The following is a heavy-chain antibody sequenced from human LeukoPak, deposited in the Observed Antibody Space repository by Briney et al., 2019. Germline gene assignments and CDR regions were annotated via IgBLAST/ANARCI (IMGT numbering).Heavy chain of an antibody. CDR3: AKSSYYDSSGYYREYYFDY. V-gene: IGHV3-23*01. Sequence: GGSLRLSCAASGFSFSTYAMSWVRQAPGKGLEWVSSITGSGGSTYYADSVKGRVTVSRDNSKSTLYLQMNSLRAEDMAVYYCAKSSYYDSSGYYREYYFDYWGQGTLVTVSS. CDR2: ITGSGGST. CDR1: GFSFSTYA. J-gene: IGHJ4*02. D-gene: IGHD3-22*01.